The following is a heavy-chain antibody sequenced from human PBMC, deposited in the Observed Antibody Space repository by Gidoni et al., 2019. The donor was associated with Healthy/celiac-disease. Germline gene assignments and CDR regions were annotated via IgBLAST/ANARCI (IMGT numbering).Heavy chain of an antibody. Sequence: EVQLVESGVGLVQPGGSLRLSCAASGFTFSSYAMSWVRQAPVKGLECVSAISGSGGSTYYADSVKGRFTIARDNSKNTLYLQMNILRAEETAVYYCAKDPRGYSGYVFSWFDPWGQGTLVTVSS. D-gene: IGHD5-12*01. CDR1: GFTFSSYA. J-gene: IGHJ5*02. CDR3: AKDPRGYSGYVFSWFDP. CDR2: ISGSGGST. V-gene: IGHV3-23*04.